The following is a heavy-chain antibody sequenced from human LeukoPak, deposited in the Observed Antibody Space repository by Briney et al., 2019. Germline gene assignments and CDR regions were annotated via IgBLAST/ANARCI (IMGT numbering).Heavy chain of an antibody. CDR3: ARVVPLHSTSSNYWFDP. V-gene: IGHV7-4-1*02. D-gene: IGHD6-6*01. CDR1: GYTFTNYA. J-gene: IGHJ5*02. Sequence: ASVKVSCKASGYTFTNYAMNWVRQAPGQGLEWMGWINTNTGNPTYAQGFTGRFVFSLDTSVSTAYLQISSLKAEDTAVYYCARVVPLHSTSSNYWFDPWGQGTLVTVSS. CDR2: INTNTGNP.